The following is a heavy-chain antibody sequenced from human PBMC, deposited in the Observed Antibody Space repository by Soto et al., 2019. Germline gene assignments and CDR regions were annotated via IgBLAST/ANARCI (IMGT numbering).Heavy chain of an antibody. CDR1: GFTLSSYA. CDR3: AKYTSGWDFDF. J-gene: IGHJ4*02. V-gene: IGHV3-23*01. CDR2: ITGTGSGT. D-gene: IGHD6-19*01. Sequence: PGGPLRLSCAASGFTLSSYAMSWVRQTPVKGLEWVSSITGTGSGTYYSDSVEGRFTISRDNSKNTLFLHMNSLRAEDTAVYYCAKYTSGWDFDFWGQGTLVTVSS.